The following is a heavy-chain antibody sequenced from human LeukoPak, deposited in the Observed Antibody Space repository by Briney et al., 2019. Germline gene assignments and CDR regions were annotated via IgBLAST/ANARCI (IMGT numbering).Heavy chain of an antibody. Sequence: KPSETLSLTCTVSGGSISTYYWNWIRQPPGKGLEWIGYIYHSGSTNYNPSLKSRVTISVDTSKNQFSLKLSSVTAADTAVYYCARDLRPYAFDIWGQGTMVTVSS. CDR3: ARDLRPYAFDI. CDR1: GGSISTYY. V-gene: IGHV4-59*01. J-gene: IGHJ3*02. CDR2: IYHSGST.